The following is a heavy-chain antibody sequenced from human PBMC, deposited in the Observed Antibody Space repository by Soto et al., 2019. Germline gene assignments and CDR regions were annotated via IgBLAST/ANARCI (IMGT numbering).Heavy chain of an antibody. CDR1: GGSIRGGGHY. J-gene: IGHJ4*02. D-gene: IGHD3-16*01. V-gene: IGHV4-31*03. CDR2: ITYSGST. Sequence: QVQLQESGPGLVEPSQTLSLTCTVSGGSIRGGGHYWTWIRHRPGKGLECIGYITYSGSTYYNPSLRSRVTISVDTSQGQISVKLSSVTAADTARHYCATLGSYYGNSFDNWGQGTLVTVSS. CDR3: ATLGSYYGNSFDN.